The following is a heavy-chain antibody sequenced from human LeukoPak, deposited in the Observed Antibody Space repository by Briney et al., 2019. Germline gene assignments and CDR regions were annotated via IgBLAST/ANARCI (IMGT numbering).Heavy chain of an antibody. D-gene: IGHD4-11*01. CDR3: AREGGTTVTTTPAFDI. CDR2: INHSGST. V-gene: IGHV4-34*01. Sequence: SETLSLTCAVYGGSFSGYYWSWIRQPPGKGLEWIGEINHSGSTNYNPSLKSRVTISVDTSKNQFSLKLSSVTAAHTAVYYCAREGGTTVTTTPAFDIWGQGTMVTVSS. J-gene: IGHJ3*02. CDR1: GGSFSGYY.